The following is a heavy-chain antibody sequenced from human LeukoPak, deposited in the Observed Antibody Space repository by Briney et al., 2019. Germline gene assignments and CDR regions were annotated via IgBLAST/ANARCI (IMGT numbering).Heavy chain of an antibody. D-gene: IGHD5-24*01. V-gene: IGHV3-30-3*01. CDR3: AGGMATITNLDY. CDR2: ISYDGSNK. J-gene: IGHJ4*02. CDR1: GFTFSSYA. Sequence: GGSLRLSCAASGFTFSSYAMHWVRQAPGKGLEWVAVISYDGSNKYYADSVKGRFTISRDNSKNTLYLQMNSLRAEDTAVYYCAGGMATITNLDYWGQGTLVTVSS.